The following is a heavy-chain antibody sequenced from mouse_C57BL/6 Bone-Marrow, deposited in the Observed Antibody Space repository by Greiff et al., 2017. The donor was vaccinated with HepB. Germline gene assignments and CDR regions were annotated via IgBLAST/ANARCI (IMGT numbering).Heavy chain of an antibody. V-gene: IGHV1-82*01. CDR1: GYAFSSSW. CDR3: ARMDFYYFFDY. J-gene: IGHJ2*01. Sequence: VQLVESGPELVKPGASVKISCKASGYAFSSSWMNWVKQRPGKGLEWIGRIYPGDGDTNYNGKFKGKATLTADKSSSTAYMQLSSLTSEDSAVYFCARMDFYYFFDYWGQGTTLTVSS. D-gene: IGHD1-1*01. CDR2: IYPGDGDT.